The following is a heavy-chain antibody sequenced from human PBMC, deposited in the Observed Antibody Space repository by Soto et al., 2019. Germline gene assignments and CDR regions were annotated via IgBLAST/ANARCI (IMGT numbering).Heavy chain of an antibody. J-gene: IGHJ6*02. CDR1: GYTFTGYY. V-gene: IGHV1-2*04. CDR2: INPNSGGT. D-gene: IGHD6-19*01. Sequence: ASVRVSCKASGYTFTGYYMHWVRQAPGQGLEWMGWINPNSGGTNYAQKFQGWVTMTRDTSISTAYMELSRLRSDDTAVYYCAKTSSGWYLDYYGMDVSGQGTRVTVSS. CDR3: AKTSSGWYLDYYGMDV.